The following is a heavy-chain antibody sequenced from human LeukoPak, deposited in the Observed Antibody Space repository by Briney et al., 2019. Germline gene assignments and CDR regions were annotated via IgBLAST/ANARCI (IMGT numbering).Heavy chain of an antibody. CDR3: AREGTWSYYYDY. CDR1: GFTFSDYA. CDR2: ISGNGGST. J-gene: IGHJ4*02. V-gene: IGHV3-64*01. D-gene: IGHD1-26*01. Sequence: GGSLRLSCAASGFTFSDYAIHWVRQCPGKGLEYVSTISGNGGSTFYANSVKGRFTISRDNSKNTLYLQMNSLRAEDTAVYYCAREGTWSYYYDYWGQGTLVTVSS.